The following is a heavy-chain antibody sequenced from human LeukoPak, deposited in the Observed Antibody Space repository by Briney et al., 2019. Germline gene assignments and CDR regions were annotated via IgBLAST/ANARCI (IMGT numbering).Heavy chain of an antibody. CDR2: IFTRGST. J-gene: IGHJ4*02. CDR1: GGSINSYY. CDR3: ATNYTAVSAFDS. Sequence: PSETLSLICTVSGGSINSYYWNWIRQPAGKGLEWIGHIFTRGSTNYNPSLKSRVTMSIDTSKNQFSLNLYSVTAADTAVYYCATNYTAVSAFDSWGQGTLVTVSS. D-gene: IGHD6-19*01. V-gene: IGHV4-4*07.